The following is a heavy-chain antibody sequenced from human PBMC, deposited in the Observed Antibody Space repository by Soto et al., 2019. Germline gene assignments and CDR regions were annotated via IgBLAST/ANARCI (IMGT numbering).Heavy chain of an antibody. CDR3: ARGVTAGADY. J-gene: IGHJ4*02. CDR1: GYSFTSLD. V-gene: IGHV1-8*01. Sequence: GSVKVSCKASGYSFTSLDINWVRQTTGQGLEWMGWMQPSSGRTGYAQKFQGRVTMTRDTSINTAYMELSSLTSDDTAFYYCARGVTAGADYWGQGTLVTVSS. CDR2: MQPSSGRT. D-gene: IGHD1-26*01.